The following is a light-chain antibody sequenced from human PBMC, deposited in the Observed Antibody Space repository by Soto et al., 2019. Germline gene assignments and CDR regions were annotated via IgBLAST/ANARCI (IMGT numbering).Light chain of an antibody. CDR2: YDS. CDR3: QVWDSSSDHAV. J-gene: IGLJ7*01. V-gene: IGLV3-21*04. Sequence: SSELTQPPSVSVAPGKTARITCGGNNIGRKSVHWYQQKPGQAPVLVIYYDSDRPSGSPKRFSGSNSGNTATLTISRVEAGDDADYYCQVWDSSSDHAVFGGGTQLTVL. CDR1: NIGRKS.